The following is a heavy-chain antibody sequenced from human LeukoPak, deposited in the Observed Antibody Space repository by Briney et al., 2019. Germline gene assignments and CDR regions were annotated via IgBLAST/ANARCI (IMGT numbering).Heavy chain of an antibody. V-gene: IGHV4-34*01. J-gene: IGHJ4*02. CDR3: ARVLTMVRGVIWFDY. CDR2: INHSGST. Sequence: PSETLSLTCAVYGGSFSGYYWSWIRQPPGKGLEWIGEINHSGSTNYNPSLKSRVTISVDTSKNQFSLKLSSVTAADTAVYYCARVLTMVRGVIWFDYWGQGTLATVSS. D-gene: IGHD3-10*01. CDR1: GGSFSGYY.